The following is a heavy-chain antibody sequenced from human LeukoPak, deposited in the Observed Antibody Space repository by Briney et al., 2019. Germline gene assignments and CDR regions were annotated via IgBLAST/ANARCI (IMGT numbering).Heavy chain of an antibody. CDR3: AKGVGSTGSYFDY. CDR2: ISYDGSTI. Sequence: GGSLRLSCAASGFTFSSYGIHWVRQAPGKGLEWVAVISYDGSTIHFADSVKGRFTISRDNSKDTVYLQMNSLRGDDTAVYYCAKGVGSTGSYFDYWGQGTLVTVSS. V-gene: IGHV3-30*18. J-gene: IGHJ4*02. D-gene: IGHD1-26*01. CDR1: GFTFSSYG.